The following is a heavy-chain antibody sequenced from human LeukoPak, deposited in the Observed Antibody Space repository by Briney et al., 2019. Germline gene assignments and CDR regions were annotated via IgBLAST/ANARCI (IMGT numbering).Heavy chain of an antibody. CDR3: ARGSGRIYGSGRAYYYYGMDV. Sequence: GASVKASCTASGHTFTGYYMHWVRQAPGQGLEWMGWINPNSGGTNYSQKRQGRVTMTRDTSKSAPYMALSRLRSDDTAVYYCARGSGRIYGSGRAYYYYGMDVWGQGTTVTVSS. V-gene: IGHV1-2*02. CDR1: GHTFTGYY. CDR2: INPNSGGT. D-gene: IGHD3-10*01. J-gene: IGHJ6*02.